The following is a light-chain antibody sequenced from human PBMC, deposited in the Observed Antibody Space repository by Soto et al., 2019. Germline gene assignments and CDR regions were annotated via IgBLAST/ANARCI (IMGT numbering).Light chain of an antibody. CDR2: GAS. Sequence: EIVMTQSPATLSVSPGERATLSCMASQSVSSNLSWYQQKPGQAPRLLIYGASIRDTGIPARFSGSGSGTEFTLTISSLQSEDFAVYYCQQYNNWPKLTFGGGTKVEIK. J-gene: IGKJ4*01. CDR3: QQYNNWPKLT. CDR1: QSVSSN. V-gene: IGKV3D-15*01.